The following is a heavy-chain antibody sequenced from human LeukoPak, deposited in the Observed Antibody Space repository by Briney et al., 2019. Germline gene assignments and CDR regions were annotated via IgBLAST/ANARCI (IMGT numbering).Heavy chain of an antibody. CDR1: GFTFSDYY. CDR3: ASNYYYYGMDV. Sequence: GGSLRLSCAASGFTFSDYYMSWIRQAPGKGLEWVSYISSSGSTIYYADSVKGRFTIFRDNAKNSLYLQMNSLRAEDTAVYYCASNYYYYGMDVWGQGTTVTVSS. CDR2: ISSSGSTI. V-gene: IGHV3-11*01. J-gene: IGHJ6*02.